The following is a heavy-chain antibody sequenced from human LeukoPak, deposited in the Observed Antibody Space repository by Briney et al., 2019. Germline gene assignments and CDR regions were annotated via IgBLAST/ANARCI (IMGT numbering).Heavy chain of an antibody. J-gene: IGHJ4*02. CDR3: ARWKYVDYERTFDY. V-gene: IGHV4-59*08. CDR1: GGSISGYY. CDR2: IYDSGNT. D-gene: IGHD4-17*01. Sequence: PSETLSLTCIVAGGSISGYYWVWIRQPPGKGLEWIGYIYDSGNTNYNPSRKSGVTISVDTSKNQFSLTLTSATATDTAIYSCARWKYVDYERTFDYWGQGILVTVSS.